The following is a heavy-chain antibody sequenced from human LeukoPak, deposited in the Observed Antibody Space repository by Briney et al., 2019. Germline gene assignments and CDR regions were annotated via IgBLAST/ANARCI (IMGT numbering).Heavy chain of an antibody. CDR2: IHYTGST. CDR1: GGSISGYY. J-gene: IGHJ4*02. V-gene: IGHV4-59*01. CDR3: ARVLASWENYDY. D-gene: IGHD1-26*01. Sequence: PSETLSLTCTVSGGSISGYYWSWIRQPPGQGLEWIGYIHYTGSTNYNPSLKSRVTISVDTSKNQFSLRLSSPTAADTAVYYCARVLASWENYDYWGQGTLVTVSS.